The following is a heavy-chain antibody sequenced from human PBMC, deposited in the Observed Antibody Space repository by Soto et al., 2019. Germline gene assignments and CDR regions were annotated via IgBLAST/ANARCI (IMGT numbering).Heavy chain of an antibody. J-gene: IGHJ4*02. CDR2: SNANTGGT. V-gene: IGHV1-2*02. CDR1: GYPFTGFY. Sequence: ASFKVSGTPAGYPFTGFYMHWVRECPRQGLEWMVWSNANTGGTNYPHKFQGRVTTTRDTSISTDYMELSRLRSDDTAVYYCAREINGDGYNYDYWGQGTLVTVSS. CDR3: AREINGDGYNYDY. D-gene: IGHD5-12*01.